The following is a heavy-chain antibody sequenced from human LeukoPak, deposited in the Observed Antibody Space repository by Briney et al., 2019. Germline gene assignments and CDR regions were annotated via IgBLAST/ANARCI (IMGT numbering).Heavy chain of an antibody. J-gene: IGHJ4*02. CDR2: IYYSENT. Sequence: PSVTLSLTCTVSGGSISSSSYYWGWIRQPPGKGLEWIGSIYYSENTYYNPSLKSRVTISLDMSKSHFSLKLSSVTAADTAVYYCARYHNGYDDYWGQGTLVTVSS. V-gene: IGHV4-39*07. CDR3: ARYHNGYDDY. CDR1: GGSISSSSYY. D-gene: IGHD5-12*01.